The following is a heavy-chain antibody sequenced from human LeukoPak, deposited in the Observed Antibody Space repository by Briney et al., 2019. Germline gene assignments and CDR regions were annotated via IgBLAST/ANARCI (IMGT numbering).Heavy chain of an antibody. J-gene: IGHJ2*01. CDR3: AKTTSYWYFDL. CDR1: GYSITSGYY. Sequence: SETLSLTCAVSGYSITSGYYWGWIRQPPGKGLEWIGSVHHSGGIYYNPSLKSRVTISVDTSKNQCSLKLSSMTAADTAVYYCAKTTSYWYFDLWGRATLVTVSS. D-gene: IGHD2-2*01. V-gene: IGHV4-38-2*01. CDR2: VHHSGGI.